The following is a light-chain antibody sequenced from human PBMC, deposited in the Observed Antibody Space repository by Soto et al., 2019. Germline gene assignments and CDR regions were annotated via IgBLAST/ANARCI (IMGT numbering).Light chain of an antibody. CDR1: ISDVGGYNH. Sequence: QSALTQPPSASGSPGQSVTISCDGSISDVGGYNHVSWYQQHPGKAPKLLIYEVTKRPSGVPARFSGSKSGNTASLTVSGLQGDDEADYYCSSYAGTNNVIFGGGTKLTVL. CDR2: EVT. V-gene: IGLV2-8*01. J-gene: IGLJ2*01. CDR3: SSYAGTNNVI.